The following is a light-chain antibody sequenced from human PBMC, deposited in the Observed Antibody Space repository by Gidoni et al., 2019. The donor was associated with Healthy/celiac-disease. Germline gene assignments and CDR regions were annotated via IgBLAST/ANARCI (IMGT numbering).Light chain of an antibody. CDR1: QGISSS. CDR2: ASS. V-gene: IGKV1-8*01. CDR3: QQYYSYPQYT. Sequence: AIRMTQSPSSFSASTGDRVTITCRASQGISSSLAWYQQKPGKAPKRLIYASSTLQSGVPSRFSGSGASTDFTLTISCLQSEDVATYYCQQYYSYPQYTFGQGTKLEIK. J-gene: IGKJ2*01.